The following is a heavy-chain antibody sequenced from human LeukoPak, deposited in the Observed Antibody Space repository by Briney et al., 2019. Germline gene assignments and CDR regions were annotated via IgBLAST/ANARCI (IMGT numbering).Heavy chain of an antibody. CDR2: INHSGST. CDR3: ARGRSIVVVTAISFPFDY. V-gene: IGHV4-34*01. CDR1: GGSFSGYY. J-gene: IGHJ4*02. Sequence: SETLSLTCAVYGGSFSGYYWSWIRRPPGKGLEWIGEINHSGSTNYNPSLKSRVTISVDTSKNQFSLKLSSVTAADTAVYYCARGRSIVVVTAISFPFDYWGQGTLVTVSS. D-gene: IGHD2-21*02.